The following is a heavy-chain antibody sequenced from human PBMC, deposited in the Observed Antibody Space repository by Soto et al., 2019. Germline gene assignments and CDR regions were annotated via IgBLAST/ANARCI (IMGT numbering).Heavy chain of an antibody. CDR2: INPNSGST. CDR1: GYPLTSYY. D-gene: IGHD3-22*01. CDR3: ARASTIRYYYYGSAYGDH. V-gene: IGHV1-46*01. Sequence: QVHLVQSGAEVKKPGASLKVACKASGYPLTSYYLHWVRQAPGQGLEWMGIINPNSGSTIYAQKFQGRVTMTRDTSTGTVYMELSSLRSEDAAVYYCARASTIRYYYYGSAYGDHWGQGTLVTFSS. J-gene: IGHJ4*02.